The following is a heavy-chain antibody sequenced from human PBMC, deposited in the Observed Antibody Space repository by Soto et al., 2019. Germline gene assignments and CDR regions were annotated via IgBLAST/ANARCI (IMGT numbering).Heavy chain of an antibody. Sequence: QVQLVESGGGVVQPGRSLRLSCAASGFTFSSYAMHWVRQAPGKGLEWVAVISYDGSNKYYADSVKGRFTISRDNSKNTLYLQMNSLRAEDTAVYYCARASQARLGYPDYWGQGTLVTVSS. CDR3: ARASQARLGYPDY. D-gene: IGHD3-22*01. V-gene: IGHV3-30-3*01. J-gene: IGHJ4*02. CDR1: GFTFSSYA. CDR2: ISYDGSNK.